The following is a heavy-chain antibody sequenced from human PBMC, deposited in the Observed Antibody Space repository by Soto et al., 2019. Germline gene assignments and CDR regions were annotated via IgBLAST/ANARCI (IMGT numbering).Heavy chain of an antibody. V-gene: IGHV4-39*02. CDR2: IFYTGTT. D-gene: IGHD2-2*01. J-gene: IGHJ5*02. CDR1: GGSISYNSYY. CDR3: ARLVVVAPVANA. Sequence: SETLSLTCSVTGGSISYNSYYWGWIRQPPGKGLEWVGGIFYTGTTYYSPSLKDRVTISVDTSKNSFSLNLTSVTAADTAVYFCARLVVVAPVANAWGQGTLVTVSS.